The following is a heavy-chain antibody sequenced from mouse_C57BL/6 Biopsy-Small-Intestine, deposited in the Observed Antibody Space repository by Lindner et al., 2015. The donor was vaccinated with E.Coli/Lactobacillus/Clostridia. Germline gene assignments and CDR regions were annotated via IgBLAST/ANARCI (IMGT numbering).Heavy chain of an antibody. CDR3: VRHEHERNAMDY. CDR2: IRSKSNNYAT. Sequence: VQLQESGGGLVQPKGSLKLSCAASGFSFNTYAMNWVRQAPGKGLEWVARIRSKSNNYATYYADSVKDRFTISRDDSESMLYLQMNNLKTEDTAMYYCVRHEHERNAMDYWGQGTSVTVSS. CDR1: GFSFNTYA. V-gene: IGHV10-1*01. J-gene: IGHJ4*01.